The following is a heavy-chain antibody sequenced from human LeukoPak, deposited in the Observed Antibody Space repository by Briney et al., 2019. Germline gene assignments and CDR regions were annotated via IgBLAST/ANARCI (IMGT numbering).Heavy chain of an antibody. Sequence: PSQTLSLTCAVSGDSISSGGYSWSWIRQPPGRGLEWIGYIYHSGSTYYNPSLKSRVTLSVDRSKNQFSLKLSSVTAADTAVYYCARAAVFSGYDFGPGNFDYWGQGTLVTVSS. V-gene: IGHV4-30-2*01. D-gene: IGHD5-12*01. CDR2: IYHSGST. CDR1: GDSISSGGYS. J-gene: IGHJ4*02. CDR3: ARAAVFSGYDFGPGNFDY.